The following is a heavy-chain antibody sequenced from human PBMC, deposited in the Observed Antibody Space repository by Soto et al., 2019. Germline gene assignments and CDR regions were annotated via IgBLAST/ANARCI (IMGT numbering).Heavy chain of an antibody. J-gene: IGHJ4*02. CDR2: IIPIFGTA. D-gene: IGHD3-10*01. Sequence: QVQLVQSGAEVKKPGSSVKVSCKASGGTLSSYAISWVRQAPGQGLEWMGGIIPIFGTANYAQKFKGRVTMTADESTSTAYIELSSLRSEDTAVYYCAREAAVYGSGSYVFDYWGQGTLVTVSS. CDR3: AREAAVYGSGSYVFDY. V-gene: IGHV1-69*01. CDR1: GGTLSSYA.